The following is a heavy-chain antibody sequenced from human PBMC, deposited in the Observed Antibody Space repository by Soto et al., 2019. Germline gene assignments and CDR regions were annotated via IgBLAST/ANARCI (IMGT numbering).Heavy chain of an antibody. V-gene: IGHV3-23*01. CDR2: ISSSGDRT. CDR1: GFNFRPYA. J-gene: IGHJ3*02. D-gene: IGHD1-7*01. CDR3: AKDPNGNYVGGFDM. Sequence: GGSLRLSCVGSGFNFRPYAMSWVRQAPGKGLDWVSGISSSGDRTYYADSVKGRFTISRDNSKNLLILEMYRLRSDDTALYYCAKDPNGNYVGGFDMRGPGTMVTVSS.